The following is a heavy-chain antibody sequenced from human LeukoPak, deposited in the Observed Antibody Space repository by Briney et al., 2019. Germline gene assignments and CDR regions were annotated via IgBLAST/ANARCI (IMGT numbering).Heavy chain of an antibody. CDR2: ISSYSGNT. D-gene: IGHD5-12*01. CDR3: ARDYVLGYSGYVDYYYGMDV. V-gene: IGHV1-18*01. CDR1: GYTFISYG. Sequence: ASVTVSFKASGYTFISYGISWVRQASGQGLEWMGWISSYSGNTKYAQNLQGRVTMTTETSTSTVYMELRSLRSDDTAVYYCARDYVLGYSGYVDYYYGMDVWGQGTTVTVSS. J-gene: IGHJ6*02.